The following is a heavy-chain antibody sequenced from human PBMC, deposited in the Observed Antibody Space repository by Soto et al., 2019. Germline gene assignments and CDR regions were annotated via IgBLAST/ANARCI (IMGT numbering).Heavy chain of an antibody. CDR1: GYSFTSYW. Sequence: ESLKISCKGSGYSFTSYWISWVRQMPGKGLEWMGRIDPSDSYTNYSPSFQGHVTISADKSISTAYLQWSSLKASDTAMYYCAXXLXRSPHYYGMDAWGQGTTVTVSS. CDR2: IDPSDSYT. V-gene: IGHV5-10-1*01. J-gene: IGHJ6*02. CDR3: AXXLXRSPHYYGMDA.